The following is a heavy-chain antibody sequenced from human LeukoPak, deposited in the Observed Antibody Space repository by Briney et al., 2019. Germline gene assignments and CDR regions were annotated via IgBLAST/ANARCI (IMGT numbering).Heavy chain of an antibody. CDR1: GFTFNTYA. J-gene: IGHJ4*02. Sequence: GGSLRLSCAASGFTFNTYAMSWVRQAPGKGLEWVSAISGSGGSTYYADSVKGRFTISRDNSKNTLYLQMNSLRTEDTAVYYCAKEQQWVVPFDYWAREPWSPSPQ. CDR2: ISGSGGST. CDR3: AKEQQWVVPFDY. V-gene: IGHV3-23*01. D-gene: IGHD1-26*01.